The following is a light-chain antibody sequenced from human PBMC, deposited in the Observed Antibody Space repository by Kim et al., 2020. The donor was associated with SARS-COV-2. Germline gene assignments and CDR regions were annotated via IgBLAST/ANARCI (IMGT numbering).Light chain of an antibody. V-gene: IGKV3D-15*01. J-gene: IGKJ4*01. Sequence: SPGERVTPSCRASRSIRNHLAWYQQRPGQTPRLLIYGASTRATGVPARFSGSGSGTEFTLTITSLQSEDFAVYYCQHYENWPPLTFGGGSKVDIK. CDR1: RSIRNH. CDR2: GAS. CDR3: QHYENWPPLT.